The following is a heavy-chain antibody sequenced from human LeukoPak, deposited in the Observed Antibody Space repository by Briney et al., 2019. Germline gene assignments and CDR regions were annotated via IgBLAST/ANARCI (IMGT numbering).Heavy chain of an antibody. V-gene: IGHV3-21*01. CDR2: ISSSSSYI. D-gene: IGHD6-6*01. CDR1: GFTFSSYS. J-gene: IGHJ4*02. Sequence: PGGSLRLSCAASGFTFSSYSMNWVRQAPGKGLEWVSSISSSSSYIYYADSVKGRFTISRDNAKNSLYLQMNSLRAEDTAVYYCARGPPYRSSSVFFDYWGQGTLVTVSS. CDR3: ARGPPYRSSSVFFDY.